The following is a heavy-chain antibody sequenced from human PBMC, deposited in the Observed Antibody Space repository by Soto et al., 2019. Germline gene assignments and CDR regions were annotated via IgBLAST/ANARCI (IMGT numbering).Heavy chain of an antibody. J-gene: IGHJ5*02. D-gene: IGHD3-10*01. V-gene: IGHV4-61*08. CDR2: INHSGST. Sequence: SETLSLTCTVSGDSISSGDYYWSWIRQPPGKGLEWIGEINHSGSTNYNPSLKSRVTISVDTSKNQFPLKLSSVTAADTAVYYCARGLGPRWFGEPHNWFDPWGQGTLVTVSS. CDR3: ARGLGPRWFGEPHNWFDP. CDR1: GDSISSGDYY.